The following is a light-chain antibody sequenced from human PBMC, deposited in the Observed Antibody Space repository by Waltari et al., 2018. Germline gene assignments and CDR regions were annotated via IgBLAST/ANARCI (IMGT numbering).Light chain of an antibody. J-gene: IGKJ1*01. CDR3: QQYNNWWT. Sequence: EIVMMQSPATLSVSPGERATLSCRASQSVNSNLAWYQQKTGQAPRLLIYASSTRATGIPARFSGSGSGTEFTLTISSLQSEDFAVYYCQQYNNWWTFGQGTKVEIK. V-gene: IGKV3-15*01. CDR2: ASS. CDR1: QSVNSN.